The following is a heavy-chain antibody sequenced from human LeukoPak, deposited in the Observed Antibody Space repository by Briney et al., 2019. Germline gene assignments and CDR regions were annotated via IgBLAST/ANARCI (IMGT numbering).Heavy chain of an antibody. CDR3: ARGAPSYFDY. V-gene: IGHV4-59*01. CDR2: IYYSGST. CDR1: GGSISSYY. Sequence: SETLSLTCTVSGGSISSYYWSWIRQPPGKGLEWIGYIYYSGSTNYNPSLKSRVTISVDTSKNQFPLKLSSVTAADTAVYYCARGAPSYFDYWGQGILVTVSS. J-gene: IGHJ4*02.